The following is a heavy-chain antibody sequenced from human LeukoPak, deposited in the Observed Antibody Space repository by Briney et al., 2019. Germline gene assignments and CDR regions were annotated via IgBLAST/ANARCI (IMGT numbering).Heavy chain of an antibody. D-gene: IGHD6-13*01. V-gene: IGHV3-7*01. CDR1: GFSFGDYW. J-gene: IGHJ4*02. CDR2: IDPDGGEK. CDR3: ARVGDSISWYQLAY. Sequence: SGGSLRLSCAASGFSFGDYWMTWVRQAPGKGLEWVANIDPDGGEKYYVDSVKGRFTVSRDNAEDSVSLQLNSLRVEDTAVYYCARVGDSISWYQLAYWGQGTLVTVSS.